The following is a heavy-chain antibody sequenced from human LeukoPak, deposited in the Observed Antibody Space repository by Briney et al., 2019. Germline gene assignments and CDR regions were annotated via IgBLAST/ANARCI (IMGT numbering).Heavy chain of an antibody. Sequence: GGSLRLSCAASGXAFSSYWMHWVRQAPGKGLVWVSQINSDGSTTSYADSVKDRFTFSRDNAKNTLSLQINSLRAEDTAVYFCARDRGDAFDIWGQGTMVTVSS. CDR3: ARDRGDAFDI. J-gene: IGHJ3*02. CDR1: GXAFSSYW. V-gene: IGHV3-74*01. CDR2: INSDGSTT.